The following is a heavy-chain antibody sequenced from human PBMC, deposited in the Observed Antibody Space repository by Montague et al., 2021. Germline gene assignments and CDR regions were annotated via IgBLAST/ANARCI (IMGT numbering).Heavy chain of an antibody. D-gene: IGHD2-21*01. CDR2: INTVGDT. CDR3: ARDQGQGYCGGDCYVGLDY. CDR1: GFTSSTYD. V-gene: IGHV3-13*01. Sequence: LRLSCAASGFTSSTYDMHWVRQPAGKGLEWVSAINTVGDTFHFGSVKGRLSISREYANNSLYLQMNSLRAEDTAVYFCARDQGQGYCGGDCYVGLDYWGQGTLVTVSS. J-gene: IGHJ4*02.